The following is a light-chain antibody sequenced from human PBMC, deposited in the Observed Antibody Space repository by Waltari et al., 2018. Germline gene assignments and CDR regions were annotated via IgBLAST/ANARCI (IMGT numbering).Light chain of an antibody. V-gene: IGLV2-14*01. CDR3: SSYTGRGTVI. CDR1: SRDVGYFNH. J-gene: IGLJ2*01. CDR2: DDT. Sequence: QSALTQPASVSGSPGQSITISCTGTSRDVGYFNHVSWFQHHPDIAPKLPISDDTDRTSGVSSRFSASKSVNTASLTISGLQAEDEADYYCSSYTGRGTVIFGGGTKLTVL.